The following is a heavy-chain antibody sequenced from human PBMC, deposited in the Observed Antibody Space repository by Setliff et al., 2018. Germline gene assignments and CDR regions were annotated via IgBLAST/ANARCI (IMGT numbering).Heavy chain of an antibody. CDR2: IHSSGNT. Sequence: SETLSLTCTVSGGSISGYYWTWIRQTPEMGLEWIGHIHSSGNTHINPSLGSRVSMSVDTYQNQCSLKVSSMTSADTAVYYCVRGGSAWAWHYQLRGRGVLVTVSS. V-gene: IGHV4-59*01. CDR3: VRGGSAWAWHYQL. CDR1: GGSISGYY. J-gene: IGHJ2*01. D-gene: IGHD3-16*01.